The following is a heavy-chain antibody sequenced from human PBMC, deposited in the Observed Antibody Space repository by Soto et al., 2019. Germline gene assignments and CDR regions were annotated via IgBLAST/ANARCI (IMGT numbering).Heavy chain of an antibody. J-gene: IGHJ4*02. CDR3: ARDLPPSDY. Sequence: QVQLVQSEAEGKKPGPPVKDPSKPSGSTLPSNFIGWVRQALGQGLEWMGWISAYNGNTNYVQRLQGRVTMTTDTSTSTAYMELRSLRSDDTAVYYCARDLPPSDYWGQGTLVTVSS. CDR2: ISAYNGNT. V-gene: IGHV1-18*01. CDR1: GSTLPSNF.